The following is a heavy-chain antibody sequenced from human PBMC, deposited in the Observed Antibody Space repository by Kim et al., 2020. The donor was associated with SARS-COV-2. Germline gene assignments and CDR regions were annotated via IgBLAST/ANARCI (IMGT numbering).Heavy chain of an antibody. V-gene: IGHV3-23*01. CDR2: VNGNGGIT. Sequence: GGSLRLSCAASGFTFSSYAMTWVRQAPGKGPEWVSAVNGNGGITYYAGYAKGRFTVSRDNSKNMVFLQLNSLRAEDTAIYYCTKGALGYCSSTSCAGDS. CDR3: TKGALGYCSSTSCAGDS. J-gene: IGHJ5*01. D-gene: IGHD2-2*01. CDR1: GFTFSSYA.